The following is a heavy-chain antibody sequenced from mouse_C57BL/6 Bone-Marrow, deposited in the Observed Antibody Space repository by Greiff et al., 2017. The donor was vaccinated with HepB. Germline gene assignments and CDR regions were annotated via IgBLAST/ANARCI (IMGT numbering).Heavy chain of an antibody. V-gene: IGHV1-69*01. CDR1: GYTFTSYW. Sequence: VQLQQPGAELVMPGASVKLSCKASGYTFTSYWMHWVKQRPGQGLEWIGEIDPSDSYTNYNQKFKGKSTLTVDKSSSTAYKQLSSLTSEDSAVNNCERCRRGYDMDYWGQGTTVTVST. CDR2: IDPSDSYT. J-gene: IGHJ4*01. CDR3: ERCRRGYDMDY.